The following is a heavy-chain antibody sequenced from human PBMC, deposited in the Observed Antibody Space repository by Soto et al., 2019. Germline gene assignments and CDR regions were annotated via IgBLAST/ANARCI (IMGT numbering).Heavy chain of an antibody. Sequence: GGSLRLSCSASGFTFSSYAMHWVRQAPGKALEYVSAISSNGGSTYYSGSGNGRFTISRDNSKNTLYLQMCSLRAEDTAAYYCVKDRRRCDFWSGSSLAVWRQGTRVTLAS. CDR2: ISSNGGST. CDR3: VKDRRRCDFWSGSSLAV. V-gene: IGHV3-64D*06. CDR1: GFTFSSYA. J-gene: IGHJ6*02. D-gene: IGHD3-3*01.